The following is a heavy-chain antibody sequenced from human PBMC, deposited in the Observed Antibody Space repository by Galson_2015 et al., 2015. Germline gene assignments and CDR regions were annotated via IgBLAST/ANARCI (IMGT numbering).Heavy chain of an antibody. J-gene: IGHJ6*03. CDR1: GYTFTSYY. Sequence: SVKVSCKASGYTFTSYYMHWVRQAPGQGLEWMGIINPSGGSTSYAQKFQGRVTMTRDTSTSTVYMELSSLRSEDTAVYYCARGTEVVPEYYYYMDVWGKGTTVTVSS. CDR3: ARGTEVVPEYYYYMDV. D-gene: IGHD2-2*01. CDR2: INPSGGST. V-gene: IGHV1-46*01.